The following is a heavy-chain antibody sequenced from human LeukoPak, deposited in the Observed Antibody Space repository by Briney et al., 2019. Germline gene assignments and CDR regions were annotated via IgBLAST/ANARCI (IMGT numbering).Heavy chain of an antibody. CDR3: ASNYYGSGSLDY. CDR1: GGSITAYY. CDR2: IFYNGRT. V-gene: IGHV4-59*08. D-gene: IGHD3-10*01. J-gene: IGHJ4*02. Sequence: PSETLSLTCTVSGGSITAYYWSWIRQPPGKALEWIGYIFYNGRTNYSPSPKSRVTISVDTSKNQFSLKLSSVTAADTAVYYCASNYYGSGSLDYWGQGNLVTVSS.